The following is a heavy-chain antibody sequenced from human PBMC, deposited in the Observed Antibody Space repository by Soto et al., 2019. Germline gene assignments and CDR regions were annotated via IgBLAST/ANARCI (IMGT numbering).Heavy chain of an antibody. CDR3: ASGDLNYGDARFDY. D-gene: IGHD4-17*01. J-gene: IGHJ4*02. CDR1: GYTFTSYG. V-gene: IGHV1-18*01. CDR2: ISAYNGNT. Sequence: ASVKVSCKASGYTFTSYGISWVRQAPGQGLEWMGGISAYNGNTNYAQKLQGRVTMTTDTSTSTAYMELRSLRSDDTAVYYCASGDLNYGDARFDYWGQGTLVTVSS.